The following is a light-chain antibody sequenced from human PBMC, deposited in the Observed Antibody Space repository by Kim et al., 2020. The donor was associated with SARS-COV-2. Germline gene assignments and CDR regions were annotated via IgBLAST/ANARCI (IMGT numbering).Light chain of an antibody. J-gene: IGKJ4*01. Sequence: EIVLTQSPGTLSLSPGERATLSCRASQSVSNNYLAWYQQKPGQGPRLLIHGAASRATGIPDRFSGSGSGTDFTLTISRREPEDFAVYYCQQYGSSPLTFGGGTKVDIK. V-gene: IGKV3-20*01. CDR1: QSVSNNY. CDR2: GAA. CDR3: QQYGSSPLT.